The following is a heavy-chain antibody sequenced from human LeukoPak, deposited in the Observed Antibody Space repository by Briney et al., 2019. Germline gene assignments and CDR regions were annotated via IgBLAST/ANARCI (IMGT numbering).Heavy chain of an antibody. J-gene: IGHJ6*04. CDR1: GGTFSSYA. Sequence: SVKVSCKASGGTFSSYAISWVRQAPGQGLEWMGGIIPIFGTANYAQKFQGRVTITADESTSTAYMELSSLRSEGTAVYYCARGVSSVTMVRGVIIKGKNYYYYYGMDVWGKGTTVTVSS. CDR3: ARGVSSVTMVRGVIIKGKNYYYYYGMDV. V-gene: IGHV1-69*13. D-gene: IGHD3-10*01. CDR2: IIPIFGTA.